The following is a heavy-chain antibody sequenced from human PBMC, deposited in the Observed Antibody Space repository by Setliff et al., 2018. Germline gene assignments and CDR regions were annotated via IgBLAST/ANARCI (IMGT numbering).Heavy chain of an antibody. CDR2: IYHGGDT. V-gene: IGHV4-39*01. CDR1: GGSINSGVYY. J-gene: IGHJ4*02. Sequence: LSLTCTVSGGSINSGVYYWGWIRQPPGKGLEWIGRIYHGGDTYYNASLKSRLTISVDTAKNQFSLKLTSVTAADTAVYYCARTGTYRYFDYWGQGTRVTVSS. D-gene: IGHD1-1*01. CDR3: ARTGTYRYFDY.